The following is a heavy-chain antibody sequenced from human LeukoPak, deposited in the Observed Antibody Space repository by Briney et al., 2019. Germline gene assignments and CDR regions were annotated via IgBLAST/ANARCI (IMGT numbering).Heavy chain of an antibody. CDR3: ARLYRVAATFDP. V-gene: IGHV3-21*01. CDR1: GFTFSSYS. D-gene: IGHD2-15*01. Sequence: PGGSLRLSCAASGFTFSSYSMNWVRQAPGKGLEWVSSISSSSSYIYYADSVKGRFTISRDNAKNSLYLQMNSLRAEDTAVYYCARLYRVAATFDPWGQGTVVTVSS. CDR2: ISSSSSYI. J-gene: IGHJ5*02.